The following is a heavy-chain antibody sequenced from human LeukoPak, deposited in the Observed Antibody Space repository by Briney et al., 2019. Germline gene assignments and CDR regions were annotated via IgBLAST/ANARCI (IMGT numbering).Heavy chain of an antibody. CDR3: ASYYDSSGYYRGRQH. J-gene: IGHJ1*01. Sequence: SQTLSLTCAVSGGSISSGGYSWSWIRQPPGKGLEWIGYIYHSGSTYYNPSLKSRVTISVDTSKNQFSLKLSSVTAADTAVYYCASYYDSSGYYRGRQHWGQGTLVTVSS. V-gene: IGHV4-30-2*01. CDR2: IYHSGST. D-gene: IGHD3-22*01. CDR1: GGSISSGGYS.